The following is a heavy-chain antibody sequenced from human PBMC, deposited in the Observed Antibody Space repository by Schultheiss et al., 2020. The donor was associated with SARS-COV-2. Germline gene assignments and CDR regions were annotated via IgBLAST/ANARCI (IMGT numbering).Heavy chain of an antibody. J-gene: IGHJ4*02. V-gene: IGHV4-61*05. CDR2: MSYSGTT. D-gene: IGHD3-3*01. CDR1: GGSINNSNYY. CDR3: ARYYDFWSGLDY. Sequence: SETLSLTCSVSGGSINNSNYYWAWIRQPPGKGLEWIGYMSYSGTTNYNPSLKSRVTISLDTSENQFSLMLSSVTTADTAVYYCARYYDFWSGLDYWGQGTLVTVSS.